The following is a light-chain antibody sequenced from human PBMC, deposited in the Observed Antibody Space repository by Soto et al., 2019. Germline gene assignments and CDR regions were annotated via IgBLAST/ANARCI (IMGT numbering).Light chain of an antibody. CDR2: DAS. V-gene: IGKV1-27*01. CDR1: QGIGHY. Sequence: DIQVTQSPSSLSASVGDRVTIACRASQGIGHYLAWYQQKPGKLPNLLIYDASYLQSGVSSRFSGSGSGTEFTLIISSLQPDDFATYYCQQYHSYWTFGQGTKVDIK. CDR3: QQYHSYWT. J-gene: IGKJ1*01.